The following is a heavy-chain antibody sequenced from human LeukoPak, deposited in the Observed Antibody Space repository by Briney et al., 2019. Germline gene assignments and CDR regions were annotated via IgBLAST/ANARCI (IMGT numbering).Heavy chain of an antibody. CDR1: GFTFSSYS. Sequence: GGSLRLSCAASGFTFSSYSMNWVRQAPGRGLEWVSSISSSSSYIYYADSVKGRFTISRDNAKNSLYLQMNSLRAEDTAVYYCARVEYYYDSSGPVFYWGQGTLVTVSS. J-gene: IGHJ4*02. D-gene: IGHD3-22*01. CDR3: ARVEYYYDSSGPVFY. V-gene: IGHV3-21*01. CDR2: ISSSSSYI.